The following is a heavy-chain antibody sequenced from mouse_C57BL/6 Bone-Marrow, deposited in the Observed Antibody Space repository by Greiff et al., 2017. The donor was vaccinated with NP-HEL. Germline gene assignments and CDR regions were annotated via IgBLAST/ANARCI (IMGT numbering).Heavy chain of an antibody. D-gene: IGHD1-1*01. Sequence: EVQRVESGGGLVKPGGSLKLSCAASGFTFSDYGMHWVRQAPEKGLEWVAYISSGSSTIYYVDTVKGRFTISRDNAKNTLFLQMTSLRSEDTAMYYCARRVYYYGSSYAMDYWGQGPSVTVSS. CDR1: GFTFSDYG. V-gene: IGHV5-17*01. CDR3: ARRVYYYGSSYAMDY. J-gene: IGHJ4*01. CDR2: ISSGSSTI.